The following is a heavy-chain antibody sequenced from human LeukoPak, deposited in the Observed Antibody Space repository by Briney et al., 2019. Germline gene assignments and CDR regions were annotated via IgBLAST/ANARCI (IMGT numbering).Heavy chain of an antibody. V-gene: IGHV3-30*02. CDR2: IRYDGSNK. CDR3: AKEGGEWLVLDS. J-gene: IGHJ4*02. D-gene: IGHD6-19*01. CDR1: GFTFSSYG. Sequence: PGGSLRLSCAASGFTFSSYGMHWVRQAPGKGLEWVAFIRYDGSNKYYADSVKGRFTISRDNSKNTLYLQMNILRAEDTAVYYCAKEGGEWLVLDSWGQGTLVTVSS.